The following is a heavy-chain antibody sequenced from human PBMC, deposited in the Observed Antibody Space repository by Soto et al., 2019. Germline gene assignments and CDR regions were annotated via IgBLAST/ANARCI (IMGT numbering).Heavy chain of an antibody. J-gene: IGHJ4*02. D-gene: IGHD1-26*01. CDR2: IKQDGSEK. CDR3: ARDLGPIVGATFDY. CDR1: GFTFSSYW. Sequence: WWSLRLSCAASGFTFSSYWMSWVRQAPGKGLEWVANIKQDGSEKYYVDSVKGRFTISRDNAKNSLYLQMNSLRAEDTAVYYCARDLGPIVGATFDYWGQGTLVTVSS. V-gene: IGHV3-7*01.